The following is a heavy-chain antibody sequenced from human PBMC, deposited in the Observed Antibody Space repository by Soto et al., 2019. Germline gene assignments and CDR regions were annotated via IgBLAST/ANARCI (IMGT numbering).Heavy chain of an antibody. D-gene: IGHD5-12*01. J-gene: IGHJ6*02. CDR2: INPNSGGT. Sequence: ASVKVSCKASGYTFTGYYMHWVRQAPGQGLEWMGWINPNSGGTNYAQKFQGRVTMTRDTSNSTAYMELSRLRSDDTAVYYCARVSLKRWLRDTAYYYYYGMDVWGQGTTVTVSS. CDR1: GYTFTGYY. V-gene: IGHV1-2*02. CDR3: ARVSLKRWLRDTAYYYYYGMDV.